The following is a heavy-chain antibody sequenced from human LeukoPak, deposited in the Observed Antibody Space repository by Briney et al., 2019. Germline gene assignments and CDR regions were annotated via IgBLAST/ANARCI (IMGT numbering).Heavy chain of an antibody. J-gene: IGHJ4*02. Sequence: SETLSLTCTVSGGSISSSSYYWGWIRQPPGKGLEWIGSIYYSGSTYYNPSLKSRVTISVDTSKNQFSLKLGSVTAADTAVYYCARGRSGSYNYWGQGTLVTVSS. V-gene: IGHV4-39*07. D-gene: IGHD1-26*01. CDR2: IYYSGST. CDR1: GGSISSSSYY. CDR3: ARGRSGSYNY.